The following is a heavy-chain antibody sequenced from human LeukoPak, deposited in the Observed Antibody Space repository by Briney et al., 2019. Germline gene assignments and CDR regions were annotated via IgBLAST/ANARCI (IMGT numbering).Heavy chain of an antibody. V-gene: IGHV4-34*01. CDR1: GGSFSGYY. J-gene: IGHJ3*02. CDR3: ARVPGSGWYLQQDAFDI. CDR2: INHSGST. Sequence: SETLSLTCAVYGGSFSGYYWSWIRQPPGKGLEWIGEINHSGSTNYNPSLKSRVTISVDTSKNQFSLKLSSVTAADTAVYYCARVPGSGWYLQQDAFDIWGQGTMVTVSS. D-gene: IGHD6-19*01.